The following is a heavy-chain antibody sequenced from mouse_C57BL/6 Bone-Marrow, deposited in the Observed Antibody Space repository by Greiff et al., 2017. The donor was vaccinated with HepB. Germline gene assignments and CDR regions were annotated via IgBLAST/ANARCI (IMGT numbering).Heavy chain of an antibody. CDR2: IYPGSGST. CDR3: ARTGTTVVAKDWYCEV. CDR1: GYTFTSYW. J-gene: IGHJ1*03. Sequence: QVQLQQPGAELVKPGASVKMSCKASGYTFTSYWITWVKQRPGQGLEWIGDIYPGSGSTNYNETFKSKATLTVDTSSSTAYMQLSSLTSEDSAVYYCARTGTTVVAKDWYCEVWGTGTTVTVSS. D-gene: IGHD1-1*01. V-gene: IGHV1-55*01.